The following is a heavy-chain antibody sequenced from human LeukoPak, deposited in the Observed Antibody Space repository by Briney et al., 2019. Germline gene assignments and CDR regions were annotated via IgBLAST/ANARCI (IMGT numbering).Heavy chain of an antibody. CDR1: GGTFSSYA. D-gene: IGHD2-15*01. CDR3: ATCCSCYSPYYYYYYGMDV. J-gene: IGHJ6*02. V-gene: IGHV1-69*06. CDR2: IIPIFGTT. Sequence: SVKVSCKASGGTFSSYAISWVRQAPGQGLEWMGGIIPIFGTTIYAQKFQGRVTMTEDTSTDTAYMELSSLRSEDTAVYYCATCCSCYSPYYYYYYGMDVWGQGTTVTVSS.